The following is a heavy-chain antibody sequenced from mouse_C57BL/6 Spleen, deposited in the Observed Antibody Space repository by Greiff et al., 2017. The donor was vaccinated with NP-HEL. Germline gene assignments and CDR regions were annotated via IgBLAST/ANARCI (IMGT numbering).Heavy chain of an antibody. Sequence: QVQLQQPGAELVRPGSSVKLSCKASGYTFTSYWMDWVKQRPGQGLEWIGNIYPSDSETHYNQKFKDKATLTVDKSSSTAYMQLSSLTSDDSAVYYCARTLVDVYAMDYWGQGTSVTVSS. CDR3: ARTLVDVYAMDY. CDR1: GYTFTSYW. V-gene: IGHV1-61*01. J-gene: IGHJ4*01. CDR2: IYPSDSET.